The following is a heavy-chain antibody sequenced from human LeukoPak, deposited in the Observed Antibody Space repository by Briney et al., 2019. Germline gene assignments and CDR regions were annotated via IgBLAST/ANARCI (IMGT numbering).Heavy chain of an antibody. CDR2: IWYDGSNK. Sequence: GGSLRLSCAASGFTFSSYGMHWVRQAPGKGLEWVAVIWYDGSNKYYADSVKGRFTISRDNSKNTLYLQMNSLRAEDTAVYYCARGGDSSGYYLAEYFQHWGQGTLVTVSS. CDR3: ARGGDSSGYYLAEYFQH. D-gene: IGHD3-22*01. V-gene: IGHV3-33*01. J-gene: IGHJ1*01. CDR1: GFTFSSYG.